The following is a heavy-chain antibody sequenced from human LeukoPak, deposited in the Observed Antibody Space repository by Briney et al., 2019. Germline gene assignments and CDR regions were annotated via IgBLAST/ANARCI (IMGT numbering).Heavy chain of an antibody. Sequence: KFQGRVTITRDTSASTAYMELSSLRSEDTAVYYCARSSTYYYGNLDIWGQGTMVTVSS. J-gene: IGHJ3*02. V-gene: IGHV1-3*01. CDR3: ARSSTYYYGNLDI. D-gene: IGHD3-10*01.